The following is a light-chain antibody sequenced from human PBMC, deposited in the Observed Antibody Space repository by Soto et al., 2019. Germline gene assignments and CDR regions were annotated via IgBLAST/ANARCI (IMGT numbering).Light chain of an antibody. Sequence: EIVMTQSPGTLSVSPGERVTLSCRASQSVNTKLAWYQQKVGQAPRLLIYGASTRATGISARFSGSGSGTGFTLTISSLQSEDFAVYYCQQYNNWPPITFGQGTRLDIK. V-gene: IGKV3-15*01. J-gene: IGKJ5*01. CDR3: QQYNNWPPIT. CDR1: QSVNTK. CDR2: GAS.